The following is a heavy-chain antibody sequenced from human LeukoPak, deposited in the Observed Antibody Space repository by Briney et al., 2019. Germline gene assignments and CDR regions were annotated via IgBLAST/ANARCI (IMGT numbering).Heavy chain of an antibody. J-gene: IGHJ6*03. V-gene: IGHV1-2*02. CDR2: INTNSGDT. D-gene: IGHD2-8*01. CDR1: GYSFTCYY. CDR3: ARGGLRVMVYRLYYMDV. Sequence: ASVTVTCKASGYSFTCYYMHWVRQAPAQGLEWVGWINTNSGDTKNAQKFQGRVTMTRDTSTSTAYMELTRLRSDGTAVYYCARGGLRVMVYRLYYMDVWGKGNTVTVSS.